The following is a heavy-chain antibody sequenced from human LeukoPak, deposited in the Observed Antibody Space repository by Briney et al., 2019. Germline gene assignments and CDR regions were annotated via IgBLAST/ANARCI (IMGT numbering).Heavy chain of an antibody. D-gene: IGHD3-16*02. CDR1: GFIFDDYG. CDR2: INWNGGST. V-gene: IGHV3-20*04. J-gene: IGHJ4*02. Sequence: GGSLRLSCAASGFIFDDYGMSWVRQAPGKGLEWVSGINWNGGSTGYADSVKGRFTISRDNSKNTLYLQMNSLRAEDTAVYYCAKVLYYSSPYYVDYWGQGTLVTVSS. CDR3: AKVLYYSSPYYVDY.